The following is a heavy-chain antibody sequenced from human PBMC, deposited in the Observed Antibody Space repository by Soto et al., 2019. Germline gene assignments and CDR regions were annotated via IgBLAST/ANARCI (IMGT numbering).Heavy chain of an antibody. CDR1: GYTFNSHA. CDR3: GRDQSGIGYYVDWFDP. Sequence: QVQFMQSGAEVKKPGASVKVSCKASGYTFNSHAIHWVRQAPGQRPEWPGWINAGNGNTYYSEKFEGRVTFTRDTAATTVNMELTSLTSEDTAIYYCGRDQSGIGYYVDWFDPWGQGTLVTVSS. V-gene: IGHV1-3*01. D-gene: IGHD3-10*02. CDR2: INAGNGNT. J-gene: IGHJ5*02.